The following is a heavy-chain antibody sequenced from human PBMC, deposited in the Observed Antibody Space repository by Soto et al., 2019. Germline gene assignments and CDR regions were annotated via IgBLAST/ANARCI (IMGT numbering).Heavy chain of an antibody. D-gene: IGHD3-16*01. CDR1: GFTFSTYE. CDR2: ISSRGRSI. V-gene: IGHV3-48*03. J-gene: IGHJ6*02. CDR3: ASMGEQLGGSYYYYYGMDV. Sequence: GGSLRLSCAASGFTFSTYEMNWVRQAPGKGLEWVSYISSRGRSIYYADSVKGRFTISRDNAKHSLYLQMHNLRAEDTAIYYCASMGEQLGGSYYYYYGMDVWGQGATVTVSS.